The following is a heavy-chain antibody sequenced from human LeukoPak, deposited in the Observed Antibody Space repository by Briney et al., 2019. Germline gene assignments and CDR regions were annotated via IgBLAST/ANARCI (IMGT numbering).Heavy chain of an antibody. J-gene: IGHJ6*04. CDR1: GFTFSSYS. CDR2: ISSSSSYI. CDR3: ARDRHTYYYGMDV. V-gene: IGHV3-21*01. Sequence: GGSLRLSCAASGFTFSSYSVNWVRQAPGKGLEWVSSISSSSSYIYYADSVKGRFTISRDNAKNSLYLQMNSLRAEDTAAYYCARDRHTYYYGMDVWGKGTTVTVSS.